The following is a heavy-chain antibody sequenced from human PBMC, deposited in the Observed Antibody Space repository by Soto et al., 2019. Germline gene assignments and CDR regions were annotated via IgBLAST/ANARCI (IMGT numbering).Heavy chain of an antibody. CDR2: ISYDGSNK. D-gene: IGHD6-6*01. CDR3: AKSGSSSDFYYYGMDV. J-gene: IGHJ6*02. Sequence: QVQLVESGGGVVQPGRSLRLSCAASGFTFSSYGMHWVRQAPGEGLEWVAVISYDGSNKYYADSVKGRFTISRDNSKNTLYLQMNSLRAEDTAVYYCAKSGSSSDFYYYGMDVWGQGTTVTVSS. V-gene: IGHV3-30*18. CDR1: GFTFSSYG.